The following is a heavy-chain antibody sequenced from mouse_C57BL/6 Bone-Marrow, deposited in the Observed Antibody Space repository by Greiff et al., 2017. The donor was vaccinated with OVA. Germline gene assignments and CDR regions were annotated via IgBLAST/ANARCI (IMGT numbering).Heavy chain of an antibody. Sequence: QLQQPGAELVMPGASVKLSCKASGYTFTSYWMHWVKQRPGQGLEWIGEIDPSDSYTNYNQKFKGKSTLTVDKSSSTAYMQLSSLTSEDSAVYYCAAVVASYYAMDYWGQGTSVTVSS. V-gene: IGHV1-69*01. CDR2: IDPSDSYT. D-gene: IGHD1-1*01. CDR1: GYTFTSYW. CDR3: AAVVASYYAMDY. J-gene: IGHJ4*01.